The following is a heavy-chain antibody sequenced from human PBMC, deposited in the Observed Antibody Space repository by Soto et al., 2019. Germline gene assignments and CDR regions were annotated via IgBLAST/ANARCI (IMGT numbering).Heavy chain of an antibody. D-gene: IGHD3-10*01. CDR2: IYSGGSI. Sequence: GGSLRLSCAASGFTVSTHDISWVRQAPGKGLEWVSHIYSGGSIYYADSVKGRFTISRDNSRNTVYLQMNTLRAEDTAVYYCARDRVFYSMDVWGQGTTVTVSS. J-gene: IGHJ6*02. CDR3: ARDRVFYSMDV. V-gene: IGHV3-53*01. CDR1: GFTVSTHD.